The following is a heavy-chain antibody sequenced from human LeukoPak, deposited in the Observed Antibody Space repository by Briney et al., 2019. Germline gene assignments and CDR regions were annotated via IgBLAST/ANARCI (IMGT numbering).Heavy chain of an antibody. D-gene: IGHD2-2*01. Sequence: GASVKVSCKASGYTFTGYYMHWVRQAPGQGLEWMGWINPNSGGTNYAQKFQGRVTMTRDTSISTAYMELRSLRSDDTAVYYCARDAQHYCSSTSCYGPRSGADYYYYYMDVWGKGTTVTVSS. CDR2: INPNSGGT. CDR3: ARDAQHYCSSTSCYGPRSGADYYYYYMDV. CDR1: GYTFTGYY. J-gene: IGHJ6*03. V-gene: IGHV1-2*02.